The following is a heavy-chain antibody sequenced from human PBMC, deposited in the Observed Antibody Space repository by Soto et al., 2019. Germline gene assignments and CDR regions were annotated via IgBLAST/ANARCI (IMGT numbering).Heavy chain of an antibody. CDR1: GGTFSSYA. CDR2: IIPIFGTA. CDR3: ARGYYDSSGYYVYYYYGMAV. D-gene: IGHD3-22*01. J-gene: IGHJ6*02. V-gene: IGHV1-69*01. Sequence: QVQLVQSGAEVKKPGSSVKVSCKASGGTFSSYAISWVRQAPGQGLEWMGGIIPIFGTANYAQKFQGRVTITADESTSTAYMELSSLRSEDTAVYYCARGYYDSSGYYVYYYYGMAVWGQGTTVTVSS.